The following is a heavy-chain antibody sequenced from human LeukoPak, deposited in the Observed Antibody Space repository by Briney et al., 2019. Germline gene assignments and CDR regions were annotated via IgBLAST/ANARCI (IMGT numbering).Heavy chain of an antibody. J-gene: IGHJ3*02. CDR1: GGSISTYY. Sequence: PSETLSLTCTVSGGSISTYYWSWIREPPGKGLEWIGYIFYSGRTNYNPSLKSRVAISVDTSKNQFSLRLSSVTAADTAVYYCARPSVGEGYLSFHDAFNIWGQGTMVTVSS. V-gene: IGHV4-59*12. D-gene: IGHD3-16*02. CDR3: ARPSVGEGYLSFHDAFNI. CDR2: IFYSGRT.